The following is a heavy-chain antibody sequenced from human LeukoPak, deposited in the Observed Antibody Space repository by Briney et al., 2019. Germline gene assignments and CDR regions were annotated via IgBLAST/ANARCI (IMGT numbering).Heavy chain of an antibody. V-gene: IGHV1-2*02. CDR3: ARVRKYYYDSSGYYYFDY. CDR2: INPNSGGT. Sequence: ASVKVSCKASGYTFTGYYMHWVRQAPGQGLEWMGWINPNSGGTNYAQKFQGRVTMTRDTSISTAYMELSRLRSDDTAVYYCARVRKYYYDSSGYYYFDYWGQGTLVTVSS. CDR1: GYTFTGYY. J-gene: IGHJ4*02. D-gene: IGHD3-22*01.